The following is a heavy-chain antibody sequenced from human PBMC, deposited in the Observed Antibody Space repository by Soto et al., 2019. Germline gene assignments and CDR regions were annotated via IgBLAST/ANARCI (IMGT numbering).Heavy chain of an antibody. Sequence: EVQLVESGGGLVQPGGSLKLSCAASGFTFSGSAMHWVRQASGKGLEWVGRIRSKANSYATAYAASVKGRFTISRDDSKNTAYLQMNSLKTEDTAVYYCTRPNSSGWYSYWGQGTLVTVSS. CDR3: TRPNSSGWYSY. CDR1: GFTFSGSA. V-gene: IGHV3-73*01. CDR2: IRSKANSYAT. D-gene: IGHD6-19*01. J-gene: IGHJ4*02.